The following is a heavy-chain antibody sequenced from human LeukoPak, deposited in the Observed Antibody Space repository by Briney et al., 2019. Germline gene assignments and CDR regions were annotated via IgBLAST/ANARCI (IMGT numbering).Heavy chain of an antibody. Sequence: SETLSLTCTVSGGSISSSSYYWGWIRQPPGKELEWIGSIYYSGSTYYNPSLKSRVAISVDTSKNQFSLKLSSVTAADTAVYYCASNEDDYADYWGQGTLVTVSS. CDR1: GGSISSSSYY. CDR3: ASNEDDYADY. V-gene: IGHV4-39*07. D-gene: IGHD1-1*01. CDR2: IYYSGST. J-gene: IGHJ4*02.